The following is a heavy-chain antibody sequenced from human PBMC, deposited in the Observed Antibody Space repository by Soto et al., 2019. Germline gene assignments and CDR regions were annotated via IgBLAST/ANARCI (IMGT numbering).Heavy chain of an antibody. D-gene: IGHD6-13*01. J-gene: IGHJ4*02. CDR1: GFTFSTYG. Sequence: VGSLRLSCAASGFTFSTYGMHWVRHSPGKGLEWVAAMSYDGTKEYYVDSVKGRFTISRDNSRNTLFLQLNSLRAEDTAVYYCAKEYGSTWIDDWGQGTLVTVSS. CDR3: AKEYGSTWIDD. V-gene: IGHV3-30*18. CDR2: MSYDGTKE.